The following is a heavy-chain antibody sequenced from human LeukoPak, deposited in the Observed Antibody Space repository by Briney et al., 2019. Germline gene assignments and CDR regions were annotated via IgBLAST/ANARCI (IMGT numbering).Heavy chain of an antibody. CDR1: GFTFSTFG. D-gene: IGHD5-18*01. CDR2: ISGSSSSI. CDR3: ARGGYSYDY. J-gene: IGHJ4*02. V-gene: IGHV3-21*06. Sequence: GGSLRLSCAASGFTFSTFGMNWVRQAPGKGLEWVSSISGSSSSIYYADSVKGRFTISRDNAKNSLYLQMNSLRAEDTAVYYCARGGYSYDYWGQGTLVTVSS.